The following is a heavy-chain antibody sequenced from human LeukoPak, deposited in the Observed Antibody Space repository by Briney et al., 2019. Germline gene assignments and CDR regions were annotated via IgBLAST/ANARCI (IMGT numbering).Heavy chain of an antibody. V-gene: IGHV3-23*01. CDR2: IGSDNKP. CDR1: GFTFSAYA. J-gene: IGHJ6*02. CDR3: ARDLHYYMAMDV. Sequence: PGASLRLSCAASGFTFSAYAMTWVRQAPGKGLEWVSSIGSDNKPHYSESVKGRFAISRDNSKSMLFLQLNSLRAEDTALYYCARDLHYYMAMDVWGQGTTVTVSS. D-gene: IGHD1-26*01.